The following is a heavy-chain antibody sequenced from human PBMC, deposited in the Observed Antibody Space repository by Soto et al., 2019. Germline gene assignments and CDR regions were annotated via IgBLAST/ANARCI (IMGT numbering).Heavy chain of an antibody. CDR1: GYTFTSYG. CDR3: ASGTMVRGVMDLGY. J-gene: IGHJ4*02. V-gene: IGHV1-18*01. CDR2: ISAYNGNT. Sequence: QVQLVQSGAEVKKPGASVKVSCKASGYTFTSYGISWVRQAPGQGLEWMGWISAYNGNTNYAQKLQGRVTMTTDTSTSTADLERGSQTSDDTALDVCASGTMVRGVMDLGYWGQGTLVTVSS. D-gene: IGHD3-10*01.